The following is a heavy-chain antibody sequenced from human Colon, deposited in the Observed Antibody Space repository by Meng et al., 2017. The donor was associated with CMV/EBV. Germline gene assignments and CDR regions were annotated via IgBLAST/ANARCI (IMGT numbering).Heavy chain of an antibody. CDR1: GFTFRDNY. Sequence: LGLSCSASGFTFRDNYMSWIRQAPGKGLEWISYISSSSATIYYADSVKGRFTISRDNAKQTLYLEMNNLRAEDTAVYYCASRYSYVGFWGHGTLVTVSS. V-gene: IGHV3-11*01. CDR3: ASRYSYVGF. D-gene: IGHD5-12*01. J-gene: IGHJ4*01. CDR2: ISSSSATI.